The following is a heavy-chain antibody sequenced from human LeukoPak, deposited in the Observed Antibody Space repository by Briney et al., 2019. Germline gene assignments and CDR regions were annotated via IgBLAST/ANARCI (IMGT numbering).Heavy chain of an antibody. CDR1: GYSISSGYY. CDR3: ATRRDGYKS. CDR2: IYHSGST. Sequence: SETLSLTCTVSGYSISSGYYWGWIRQPPGKGLEWIGSIYHSGSTYYNPSLKSRVTISVDTSKNQFSLKLSSVTAADTAVYYCATRRDGYKSWGQGTLVTVSS. D-gene: IGHD5-24*01. J-gene: IGHJ4*02. V-gene: IGHV4-38-2*02.